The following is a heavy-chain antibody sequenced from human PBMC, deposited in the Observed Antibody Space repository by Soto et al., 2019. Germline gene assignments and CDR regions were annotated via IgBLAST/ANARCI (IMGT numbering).Heavy chain of an antibody. CDR1: GGSISNNNW. CDR3: AGRMVTTYYYYYYGMDV. J-gene: IGHJ6*02. D-gene: IGHD2-21*02. Sequence: PSETLSLTCGVSGGSISNNNWWTWVRQSPEKGLEWIGEIHQSGSTHYNPSLKSRVTISLDKSKNQFSLNLNSVTAADTAVYYCAGRMVTTYYYYYYGMDVWGQGTTVTVSS. V-gene: IGHV4-4*02. CDR2: IHQSGST.